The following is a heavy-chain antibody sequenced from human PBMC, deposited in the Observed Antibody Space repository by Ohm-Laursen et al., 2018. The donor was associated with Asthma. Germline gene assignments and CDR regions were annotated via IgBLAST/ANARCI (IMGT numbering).Heavy chain of an antibody. V-gene: IGHV7-4-1*02. J-gene: IGHJ5*02. CDR2: INTNTGNP. CDR3: ARDGTQYYDFWSGYNNNWFDP. Sequence: GASVKVSCKASGYTFTSYAMNWVRQAPGQGLEWMGWINTNTGNPTYAQGFTGRFVFSLDTSVSTAYLQISSLKAEDTAVYYCARDGTQYYDFWSGYNNNWFDPWGQGTLVTVSS. D-gene: IGHD3-3*01. CDR1: GYTFTSYA.